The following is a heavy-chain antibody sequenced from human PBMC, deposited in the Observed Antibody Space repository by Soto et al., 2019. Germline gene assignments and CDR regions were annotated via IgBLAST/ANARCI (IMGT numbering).Heavy chain of an antibody. J-gene: IGHJ4*02. CDR1: GGSISDGAYY. Sequence: QVQLQESGPGLVKPSQTLSLTCTVSGGSISDGAYYWSWIHQPPGKGLEWIGHIYDSGNTYNNPSLKSRLTILVDTSKNHFSLNLNSVTAADTAVYYCASGLSGDKVDQWGQGTLVTVSS. V-gene: IGHV4-30-4*01. D-gene: IGHD2-21*01. CDR3: ASGLSGDKVDQ. CDR2: IYDSGNT.